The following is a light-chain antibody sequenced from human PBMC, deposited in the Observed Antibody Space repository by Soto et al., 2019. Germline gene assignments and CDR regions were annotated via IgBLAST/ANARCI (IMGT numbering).Light chain of an antibody. Sequence: QSVLTQPPSVSGAPGQRVTISCTGSSSNIGAGYDVPWYQQLPGTAPKLLIYGNSNRPSGVPDRFSGSKSGTSASLAITGLRAEDEADYYCQSYDSSLSAYVVFGGGTQLTVL. CDR3: QSYDSSLSAYVV. CDR1: SSNIGAGYD. CDR2: GNS. J-gene: IGLJ2*01. V-gene: IGLV1-40*01.